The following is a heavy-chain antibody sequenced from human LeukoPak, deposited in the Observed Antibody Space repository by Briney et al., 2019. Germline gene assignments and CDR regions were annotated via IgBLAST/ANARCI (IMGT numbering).Heavy chain of an antibody. CDR3: ARGDYYGSIYYYYMDV. CDR1: GYTFTSYD. D-gene: IGHD3-10*01. J-gene: IGHJ6*03. V-gene: IGHV1-8*01. CDR2: MNPNSSNT. Sequence: ASVKVSCKASGYTFTSYDINWVRQATGQGLEWMGWMNPNSSNTGYAQKFQGRVTMTRNTSISTAYMELSSLRSEDTAVYYCARGDYYGSIYYYYMDVWGKGTTVTVSS.